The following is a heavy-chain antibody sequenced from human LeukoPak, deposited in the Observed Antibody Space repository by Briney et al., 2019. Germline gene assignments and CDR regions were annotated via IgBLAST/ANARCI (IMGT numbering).Heavy chain of an antibody. V-gene: IGHV4-30-2*01. D-gene: IGHD3-9*01. CDR1: GGSISRGGYS. CDR3: ASGLRYFDWTFDY. Sequence: SETLSLTCAVSGGSISRGGYSWSWIRQPPGKGLEWIGYIYHSGSTYYNPSLKSRVTISVDRSKNQFCLKLSCVTAADTAVYYCASGLRYFDWTFDYWGEGTLVTVSS. J-gene: IGHJ4*02. CDR2: IYHSGST.